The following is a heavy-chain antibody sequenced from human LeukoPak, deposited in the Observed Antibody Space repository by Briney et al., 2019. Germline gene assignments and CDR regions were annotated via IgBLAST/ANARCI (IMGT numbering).Heavy chain of an antibody. CDR2: IYYSGST. CDR3: ARGGYYFDY. D-gene: IGHD5-12*01. Sequence: SETLSLTCTVSGGSISSHYWSWIRQPPGNGLEWIGYIYYSGSTNYNPSLKSRVTISVDTSKNQFSLKLSSVTAADTAVYYCARGGYYFDYWGQGTLVTVSS. J-gene: IGHJ4*02. CDR1: GGSISSHY. V-gene: IGHV4-59*11.